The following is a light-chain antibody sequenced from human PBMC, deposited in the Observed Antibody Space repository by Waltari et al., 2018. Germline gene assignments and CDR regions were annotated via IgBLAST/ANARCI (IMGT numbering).Light chain of an antibody. J-gene: IGKJ1*01. CDR2: KAS. CDR1: QSVSEW. Sequence: DLQMTQSPSTLSASVGDSVTITCRAGQSVSEWLAWYQQKPGRAPDLLIYKASTLERGVSSRFRGSGSGTEFTLTINSLQPDDFATYYCQQYDSYPVTFGQGTKVEIK. V-gene: IGKV1-5*03. CDR3: QQYDSYPVT.